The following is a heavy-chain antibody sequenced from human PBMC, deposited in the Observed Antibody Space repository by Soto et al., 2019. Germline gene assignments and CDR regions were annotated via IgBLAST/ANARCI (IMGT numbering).Heavy chain of an antibody. D-gene: IGHD6-19*01. CDR3: ARDWGSSGWPN. J-gene: IGHJ4*02. Sequence: SETLSLTCTVSGHSLSSGGYYWSWIRQHPGKGLEWVEYIYFTGSTLYNPSLKSRLAMSLDTSKNQFSLRLTSVTAADTAVYFCARDWGSSGWPNWRQGTLVTVSS. V-gene: IGHV4-31*03. CDR1: GHSLSSGGYY. CDR2: IYFTGST.